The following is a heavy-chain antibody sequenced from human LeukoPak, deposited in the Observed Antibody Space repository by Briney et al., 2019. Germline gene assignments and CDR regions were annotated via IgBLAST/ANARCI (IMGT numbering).Heavy chain of an antibody. D-gene: IGHD3-10*01. CDR2: ISGSGGST. J-gene: IGHJ4*02. CDR3: AKGKPITMVRGVLFDY. V-gene: IGHV3-23*01. CDR1: GFTFSSYA. Sequence: GGSLRLSCAASGFTFSSYAMSWVRQAPGKGLEWVSAISGSGGSTYYADSVKGRFTISRDNSKNTLYLQMNSLRAEDTAVYYCAKGKPITMVRGVLFDYWGQGTLVTVSS.